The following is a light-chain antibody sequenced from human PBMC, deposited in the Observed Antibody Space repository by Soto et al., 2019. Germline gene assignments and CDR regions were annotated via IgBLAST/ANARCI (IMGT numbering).Light chain of an antibody. CDR3: QQYNSYWT. Sequence: GDRVTITCRASRSISTWLAWYRQIPGKAPKLLIYDASSLESGVPSRFSGSGSGKEFTLTISSLQPDDFATYYCQQYNSYWTFGQGTKVEIK. J-gene: IGKJ1*01. CDR2: DAS. V-gene: IGKV1-5*01. CDR1: RSISTW.